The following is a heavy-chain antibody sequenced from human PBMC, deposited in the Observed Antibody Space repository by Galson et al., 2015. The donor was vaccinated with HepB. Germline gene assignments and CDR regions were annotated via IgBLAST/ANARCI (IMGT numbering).Heavy chain of an antibody. J-gene: IGHJ2*01. CDR2: ISSSSSYI. CDR3: ARDRQYSYGRYFDL. V-gene: IGHV3-21*01. CDR1: GFTFSSYS. Sequence: SLRLSCAASGFTFSSYSMNWVRQAPGKGLEWVSSISSSSSYIYYADSVKGRFTISRDNAKNSLYLQMNSLRDEDTAVYYCARDRQYSYGRYFDLWGRGTLVTVSS. D-gene: IGHD5-18*01.